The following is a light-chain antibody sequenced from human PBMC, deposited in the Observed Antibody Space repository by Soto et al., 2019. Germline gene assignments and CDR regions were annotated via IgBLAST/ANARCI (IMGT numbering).Light chain of an antibody. Sequence: EIVLTQSPATLSLSPGERATLSCRASQSVTRSLAWYQQKPGQAPRLLIYDASNRAAGIPARFSGSGSGTEFTLTISTLVPEDFAVYYCQQRDNWPPIFTFGPGTKVDIK. CDR2: DAS. V-gene: IGKV3-11*01. J-gene: IGKJ3*01. CDR3: QQRDNWPPIFT. CDR1: QSVTRS.